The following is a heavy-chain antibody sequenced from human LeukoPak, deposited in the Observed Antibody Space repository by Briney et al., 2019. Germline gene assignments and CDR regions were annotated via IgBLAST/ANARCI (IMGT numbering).Heavy chain of an antibody. V-gene: IGHV3-30*18. Sequence: GGSLRLSCAASGFTFSSYGMHWVRQAPGKGLEWVAVISYDGSNKYYADSVKGRLTISRDNSKNTLYLQMNSLGAEDTAVYYCAKVLGLSGYYFDYWGQGTLVTVSS. CDR3: AKVLGLSGYYFDY. D-gene: IGHD2/OR15-2a*01. CDR1: GFTFSSYG. J-gene: IGHJ4*02. CDR2: ISYDGSNK.